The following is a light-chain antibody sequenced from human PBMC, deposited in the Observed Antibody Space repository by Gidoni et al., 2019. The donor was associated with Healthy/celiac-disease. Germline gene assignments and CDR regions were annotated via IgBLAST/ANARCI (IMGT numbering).Light chain of an antibody. V-gene: IGKV3-15*01. CDR2: GAS. CDR1: QSVSSN. CDR3: QQDNNWVT. Sequence: LVMTQSPATLSVSPGERATLSCRASQSVSSNLAWYQQKPGQAPRLLIYGASTRATGIPARVSGSGSGAEFTLTISSLQSEDFAVYYCQQDNNWVTFGQXTKVEIK. J-gene: IGKJ1*01.